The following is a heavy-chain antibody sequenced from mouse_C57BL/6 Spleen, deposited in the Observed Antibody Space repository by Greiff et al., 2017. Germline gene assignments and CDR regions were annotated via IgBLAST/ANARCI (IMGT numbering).Heavy chain of an antibody. V-gene: IGHV1-19*01. J-gene: IGHJ2*01. CDR2: INPYNGGT. D-gene: IGHD2-5*01. Sequence: EVQLQQSGPVLVKPGASVKMSCKASGYTFTDYYMNWVKQSHGKSLEWIGVINPYNGGTSYNQKFKGQATLTVDKSSSSAYMELNCLPSEDSAVYDCARGDFSNYDFDYWGQGTTLTVSS. CDR3: ARGDFSNYDFDY. CDR1: GYTFTDYY.